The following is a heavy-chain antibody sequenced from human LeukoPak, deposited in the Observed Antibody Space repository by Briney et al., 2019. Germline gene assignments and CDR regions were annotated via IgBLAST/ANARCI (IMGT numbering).Heavy chain of an antibody. CDR1: GFTFGDYA. D-gene: IGHD3-10*01. CDR3: TTRRGFDPRGY. Sequence: HTGGSLRLSCTASGFTFGDYAMSWFRQAPGKGLEWVGFIRSKAYGGTTEYAASVKGRFTISRDDSKSIAYLQMNSLKTEDTAVYYCTTRRGFDPRGYWGQGTLVTVSS. V-gene: IGHV3-49*03. J-gene: IGHJ4*02. CDR2: IRSKAYGGTT.